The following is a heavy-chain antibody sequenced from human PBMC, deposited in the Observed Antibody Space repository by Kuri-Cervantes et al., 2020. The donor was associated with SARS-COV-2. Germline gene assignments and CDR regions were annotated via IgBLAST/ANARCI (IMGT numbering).Heavy chain of an antibody. CDR3: ARETGDRKMGIDP. CDR2: IRPVFGAP. D-gene: IGHD2-21*01. CDR1: GYTFTSYG. J-gene: IGHJ5*02. V-gene: IGHV1-69*13. Sequence: SVKVSCKASGYTFTSYGISWVRQAPGQGLEWMGGIRPVFGAPYYAQKFQGRVTIAADESTSTVHMELGSLNSEDTAIYYCARETGDRKMGIDPWGQGTLVTVSS.